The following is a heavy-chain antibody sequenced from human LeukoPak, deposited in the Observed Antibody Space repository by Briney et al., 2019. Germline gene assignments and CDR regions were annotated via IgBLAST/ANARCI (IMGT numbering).Heavy chain of an antibody. CDR2: ISGSGDST. CDR1: GFIFSSYG. J-gene: IGHJ4*02. Sequence: AGGSLRLSRVASGFIFSSYGMSWVRQAPGKGLEWVSAISGSGDSTFYGDSVKGRFTLSRDNSKNTLYLQMNSLRAEDTAVYYCARDGWRGIRYFDWLLPLDYWGQGTLVTVSS. CDR3: ARDGWRGIRYFDWLLPLDY. D-gene: IGHD3-9*01. V-gene: IGHV3-23*01.